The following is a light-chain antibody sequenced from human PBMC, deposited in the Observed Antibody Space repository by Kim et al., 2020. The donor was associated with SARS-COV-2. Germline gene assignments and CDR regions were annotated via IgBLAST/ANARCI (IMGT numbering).Light chain of an antibody. CDR2: GAS. CDR1: QSVSSSY. V-gene: IGKV3-20*01. J-gene: IGKJ1*01. CDR3: QQYGSSPRT. Sequence: SPGGRATLPCRASQSVSSSYLAWYQQKPGQAPRLLIYGASSRATGIPDRFSGSGSGTDFTLTISRLEPEDFAVYYCQQYGSSPRTFGQGTKVEIK.